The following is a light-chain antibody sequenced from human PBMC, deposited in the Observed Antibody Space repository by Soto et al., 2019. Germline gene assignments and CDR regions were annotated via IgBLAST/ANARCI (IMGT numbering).Light chain of an antibody. CDR3: QQYNYWPIT. CDR1: QSVADN. Sequence: EVVMTQSPATLSVSPGERVTLSCRSSQSVADNLAWFQQKPGQGPRLLIYGASTSATGIPARFSGSLSVSDFALSVSSPLSEVSAVYYCQQYNYWPITFVQGIRLEI. V-gene: IGKV3-15*01. J-gene: IGKJ5*01. CDR2: GAS.